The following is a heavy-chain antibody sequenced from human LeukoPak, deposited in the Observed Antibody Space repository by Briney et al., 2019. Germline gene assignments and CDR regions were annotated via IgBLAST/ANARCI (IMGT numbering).Heavy chain of an antibody. Sequence: GASVKVSCKASGYTFTSYGISWVRQAPGQGLEWMGWISAYNGNTNYAQKLQGRVTMTTDTSTSTAYMELRSLRSDDTAVYYCARDHRASMVRGICSYWGQGTLVTVSS. CDR1: GYTFTSYG. V-gene: IGHV1-18*01. J-gene: IGHJ4*02. D-gene: IGHD3-10*01. CDR2: ISAYNGNT. CDR3: ARDHRASMVRGICSY.